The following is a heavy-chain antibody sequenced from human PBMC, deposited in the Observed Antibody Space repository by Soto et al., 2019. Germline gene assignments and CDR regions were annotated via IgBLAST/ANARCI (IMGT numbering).Heavy chain of an antibody. CDR2: IIPIFGTA. D-gene: IGHD6-19*01. J-gene: IGHJ6*02. Sequence: QVQLVQSGAEVKKPGSSVKVSCKASGGTFSSYAISWVRQAPGQGLEWMGGIIPIFGTANYAQKFQGRVTITADESTSTAYMELSSLRSEDTAVYYCARDRSVVNIGVAGHYDYYGMDVGGQGTTVTVSS. CDR1: GGTFSSYA. V-gene: IGHV1-69*01. CDR3: ARDRSVVNIGVAGHYDYYGMDV.